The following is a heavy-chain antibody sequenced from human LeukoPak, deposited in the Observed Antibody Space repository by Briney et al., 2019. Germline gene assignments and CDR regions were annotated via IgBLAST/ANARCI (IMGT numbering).Heavy chain of an antibody. J-gene: IGHJ4*02. CDR1: GYTFTSYY. Sequence: ASVKVSCKASGYTFTSYYMHWVRQAPGQGLEWMGMINPSGGSTSYAQKLQGRVTMIRDTSTSTVYMELSSLRSEDTAVYYCAKSSVTRYCSSTSCKHFDFWGQGTLVTVSS. CDR2: INPSGGST. D-gene: IGHD2-2*01. V-gene: IGHV1-46*04. CDR3: AKSSVTRYCSSTSCKHFDF.